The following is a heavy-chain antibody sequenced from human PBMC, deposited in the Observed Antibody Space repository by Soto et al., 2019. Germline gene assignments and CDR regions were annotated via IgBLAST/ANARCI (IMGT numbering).Heavy chain of an antibody. Sequence: GGSLRLSCAASGFTFSNAWMSWVRQAPGKGLEWVGRIKSKTDGGTTDYAAPVKGRFTISRDDSKNTLYLQMNSLKTEDTAVYYCTTDPHDYGDFTFDYWGQGTLVTVSS. CDR2: IKSKTDGGTT. CDR1: GFTFSNAW. CDR3: TTDPHDYGDFTFDY. D-gene: IGHD4-17*01. V-gene: IGHV3-15*01. J-gene: IGHJ4*02.